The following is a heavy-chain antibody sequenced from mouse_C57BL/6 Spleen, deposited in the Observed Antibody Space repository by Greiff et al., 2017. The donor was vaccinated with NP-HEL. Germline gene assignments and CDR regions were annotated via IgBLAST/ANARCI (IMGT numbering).Heavy chain of an antibody. CDR3: ARWGYAYFDY. CDR1: GYTFTDYY. J-gene: IGHJ2*01. D-gene: IGHD2-2*01. CDR2: INPNNGGT. V-gene: IGHV1-26*01. Sequence: VQLQQSGPELVKPGASVKITCKASGYTFTDYYMNWVKQSHGKSLEWIGDINPNNGGTSYNQKFKGKATLTVDKSSSTAYMELRSLTSEDSAVYYCARWGYAYFDYWGQGTTLTVSS.